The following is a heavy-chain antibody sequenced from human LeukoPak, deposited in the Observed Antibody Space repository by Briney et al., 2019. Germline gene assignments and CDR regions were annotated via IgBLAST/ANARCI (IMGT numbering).Heavy chain of an antibody. CDR3: ARDVRGYSYGSDY. D-gene: IGHD5-18*01. Sequence: GGSLRLSCAASGFTFRSHGMHWVRQAPGKGLEWVAFIWYDGSNKYYTDSVKGRFTISRDNSKNTLYLQMSSLRAEDTAVYYCARDVRGYSYGSDYWGQGTLVTVSS. V-gene: IGHV3-33*01. J-gene: IGHJ4*02. CDR2: IWYDGSNK. CDR1: GFTFRSHG.